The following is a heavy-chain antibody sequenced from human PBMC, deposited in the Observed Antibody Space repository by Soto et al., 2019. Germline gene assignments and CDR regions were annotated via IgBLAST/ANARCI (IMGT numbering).Heavy chain of an antibody. V-gene: IGHV3-23*01. Sequence: GGSLRLSCAASGFTFSSYAMSWVCQAPGKGLEWVSAISGSGGSTYYADSVKGRFTISRDNSKNTLYLQMISLRAEDTAVYYCAKVCGGLSCYFVYWGQGTLDTVSS. CDR1: GFTFSSYA. J-gene: IGHJ4*02. CDR2: ISGSGGST. D-gene: IGHD2-15*01. CDR3: AKVCGGLSCYFVY.